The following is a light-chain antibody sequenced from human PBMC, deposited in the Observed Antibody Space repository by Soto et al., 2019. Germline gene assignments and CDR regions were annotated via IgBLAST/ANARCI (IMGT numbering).Light chain of an antibody. CDR1: NVGSKD. CDR3: QVWDSTLYV. J-gene: IGLJ1*01. Sequence: SYELTQPLSVSVAPGQTARITCGGNNVGSKDVHWYQQKPGQAPVLVIYRDSNRPSGIPERFSGSNSGNTATLTISRAQAGDEADYCCQVWDSTLYVFGTGTKLTVL. V-gene: IGLV3-9*01. CDR2: RDS.